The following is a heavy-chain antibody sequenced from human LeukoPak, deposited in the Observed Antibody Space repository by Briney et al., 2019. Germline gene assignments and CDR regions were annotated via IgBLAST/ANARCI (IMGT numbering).Heavy chain of an antibody. CDR2: TRQDGGEK. CDR1: GFTFGNYW. V-gene: IGHV3-7*04. D-gene: IGHD2-15*01. CDR3: TRGGSFGSFDS. J-gene: IGHJ4*02. Sequence: GGSLRLSCAASGFTFGNYWMSWVRQAPGKGLEWVANTRQDGGEKFYVGSVKGRFTISRDNAQNSLDLQMNSLRAEDTAVYHCTRGGSFGSFDSWGQGTLATVSS.